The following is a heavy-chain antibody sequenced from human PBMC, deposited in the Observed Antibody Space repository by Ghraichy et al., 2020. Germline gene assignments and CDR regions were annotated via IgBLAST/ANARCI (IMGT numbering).Heavy chain of an antibody. V-gene: IGHV3-74*01. Sequence: GSLRLSCAASGFTFSRYWMHWVRQAPGKGLVWVSRIIIDGSSTSYADSVKGRFTFSRDNAKNTLYLQMNSLRAEDTAVYYCARTYYDILTGYSTYGMDVWGQGTTVTVSS. CDR1: GFTFSRYW. CDR3: ARTYYDILTGYSTYGMDV. D-gene: IGHD3-9*01. CDR2: IIIDGSST. J-gene: IGHJ6*02.